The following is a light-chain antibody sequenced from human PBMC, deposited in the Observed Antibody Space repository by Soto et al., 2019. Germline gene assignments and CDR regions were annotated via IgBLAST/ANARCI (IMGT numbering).Light chain of an antibody. CDR3: QQYGSSRT. V-gene: IGKV3-20*01. CDR1: QGIGST. J-gene: IGKJ1*01. CDR2: DSS. Sequence: EIVLTQSPAALSVSPGERVTLSCRASQGIGSTLAWYQQKPGQTPRLLIYDSSTRAIGIPTRFSGSGSGTDFTLTITRLEPEDFAVYYCQQYGSSRTFGQGTKVDI.